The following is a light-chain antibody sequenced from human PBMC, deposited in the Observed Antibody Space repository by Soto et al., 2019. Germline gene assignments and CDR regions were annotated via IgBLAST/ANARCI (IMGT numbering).Light chain of an antibody. CDR1: NSDVGSYNL. Sequence: QSALTQPASVSGSPGQSITISCTGTNSDVGSYNLVSWYQQHPGKAPKLMIYEGSKRPSGVSNRFSGSRSGNTASLTISGRQAEDEADYYCCSYAGGRTVFGGGTKLTVL. CDR3: CSYAGGRTV. J-gene: IGLJ3*02. CDR2: EGS. V-gene: IGLV2-23*01.